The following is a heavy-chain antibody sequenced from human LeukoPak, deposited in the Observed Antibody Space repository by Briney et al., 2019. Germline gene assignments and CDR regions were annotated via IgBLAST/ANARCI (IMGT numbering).Heavy chain of an antibody. CDR2: ISSSGSTI. D-gene: IGHD2-21*02. CDR1: GFTFSDYY. CDR3: AKADCGGTCFLIDN. Sequence: GGSLRLSCAASGFTFSDYYMSWIRQAPGKGLEWVSYISSSGSTIYYADSVKGRFTISRDSSKNSLYLQMNSLTTEDSALYYCAKADCGGTCFLIDNWGQGTLVTVSS. V-gene: IGHV3-11*01. J-gene: IGHJ4*02.